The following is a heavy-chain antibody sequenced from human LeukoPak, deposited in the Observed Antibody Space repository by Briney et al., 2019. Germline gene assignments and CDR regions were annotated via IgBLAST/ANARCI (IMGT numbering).Heavy chain of an antibody. D-gene: IGHD2-2*01. CDR1: GYTFTSYY. CDR2: INPSGGST. V-gene: IGHV1-46*01. CDR3: ARAGGIVVVPAEAEFDP. Sequence: ASVKASCKASGYTFTSYYMHWVRQAPGQGLEWMGIINPSGGSTSYAQKFQGRVTMTRDMSTSTVYMELSSLRSEDTAVYYCARAGGIVVVPAEAEFDPWGQGTLVTVSS. J-gene: IGHJ5*02.